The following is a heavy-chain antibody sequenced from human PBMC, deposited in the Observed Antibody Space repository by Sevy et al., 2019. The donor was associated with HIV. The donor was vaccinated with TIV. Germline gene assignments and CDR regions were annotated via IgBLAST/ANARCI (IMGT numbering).Heavy chain of an antibody. V-gene: IGHV4-38-2*02. Sequence: SETLSLTCAVSGYSISSGYYWGWIRQPPGKGLEWIGSIYHSGSTYYNPSLKSRVTISVDTSKNQFSLKLSSVTAAYTAVYYCARDRRMTTVTGGYYFDYWGQGTLVTVSS. D-gene: IGHD4-17*01. CDR2: IYHSGST. J-gene: IGHJ4*02. CDR1: GYSISSGYY. CDR3: ARDRRMTTVTGGYYFDY.